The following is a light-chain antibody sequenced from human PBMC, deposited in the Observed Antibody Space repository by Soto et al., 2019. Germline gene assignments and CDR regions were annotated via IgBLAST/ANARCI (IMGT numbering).Light chain of an antibody. Sequence: QSVLTQPPSASGTPGQTVTISCSGSSSNIGSNIVNWYQQLPGTAPILLIYYNNQRPSGVPDRFSGSKSGTSASLAVSGLQSDDEADYYCSAWDDSLNGVLFGGGTKLTVL. V-gene: IGLV1-44*01. CDR3: SAWDDSLNGVL. CDR1: SSNIGSNI. J-gene: IGLJ2*01. CDR2: YNN.